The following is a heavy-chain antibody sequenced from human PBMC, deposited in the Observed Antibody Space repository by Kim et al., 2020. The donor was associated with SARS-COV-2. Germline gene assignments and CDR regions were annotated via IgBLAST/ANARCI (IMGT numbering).Heavy chain of an antibody. CDR2: INSDGRTT. CDR3: TRATKLWGADNWFDP. J-gene: IGHJ5*02. V-gene: IGHV3-74*01. D-gene: IGHD3-10*01. Sequence: GESLRLSCVASGFTFSDSWKHWVRQAPRKGLLWVSRINSDGRTTTYADSVEGRFTISRDNTRNTLYLQMNSLRVEDTALYYCTRATKLWGADNWFDPWGQGTLVTVSS. CDR1: GFTFSDSW.